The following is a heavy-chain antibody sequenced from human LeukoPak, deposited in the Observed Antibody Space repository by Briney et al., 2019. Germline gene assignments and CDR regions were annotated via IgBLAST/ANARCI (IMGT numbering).Heavy chain of an antibody. CDR3: ARDRYGGSPPVY. V-gene: IGHV3-48*01. Sequence: GGSLRLSCAASGFTFSSYSMNWVRQAPGQGLEWVSYITSDSTTMFYADSVKGRFTASRDNAENSMYLQMNSLRAEDTAVYYCARDRYGGSPPVYWGQGTLVTVSS. CDR2: ITSDSTTM. CDR1: GFTFSSYS. D-gene: IGHD4-23*01. J-gene: IGHJ4*02.